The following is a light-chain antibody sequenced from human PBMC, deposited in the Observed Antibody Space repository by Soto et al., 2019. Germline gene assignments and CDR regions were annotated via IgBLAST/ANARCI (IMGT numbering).Light chain of an antibody. J-gene: IGKJ2*01. V-gene: IGKV1-39*01. CDR1: QSISSY. CDR3: LQTVSVPYT. CDR2: FAS. Sequence: DIQMTQSPSSLSASVGDRVTLTCRASQSISSYLNWYQLKPGRPPKLLIYFASSLQAGVPSRFSGAGSETDFTLTITYLQPEDFTSYFCLQTVSVPYTFGQGT.